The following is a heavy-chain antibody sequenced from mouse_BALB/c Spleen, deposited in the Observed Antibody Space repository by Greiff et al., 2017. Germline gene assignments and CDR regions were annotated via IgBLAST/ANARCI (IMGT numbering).Heavy chain of an antibody. V-gene: IGHV1-9*01. Sequence: QVQLQQSGAELVKPGASVKLSCKASGYTFTSYDINWVRQRPEQGLEWIGEILPGSGSTNYNEKFKGKATFTADTSSNTAYMQLSSLTSEDSAVYYCARHYYGSLYAMDYWGQGTSVTVSS. J-gene: IGHJ4*01. CDR2: ILPGSGST. D-gene: IGHD1-1*01. CDR1: GYTFTSYD. CDR3: ARHYYGSLYAMDY.